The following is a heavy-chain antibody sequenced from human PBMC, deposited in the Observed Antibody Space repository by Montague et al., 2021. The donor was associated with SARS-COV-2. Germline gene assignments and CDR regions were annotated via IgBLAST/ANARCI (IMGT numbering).Heavy chain of an antibody. CDR2: IFHSVST. Sequence: SETLSLTCTVSGDSISGYYCNWIWQSPERGLEWIGYIFHSVSTNYNPSLRIRVTISFDKSKNQFSLNLSSVAAADTAVYYCARQARPTVTPFDYWGQGTLVTVSS. CDR1: GDSISGYY. V-gene: IGHV4-59*08. D-gene: IGHD4-17*01. CDR3: ARQARPTVTPFDY. J-gene: IGHJ4*02.